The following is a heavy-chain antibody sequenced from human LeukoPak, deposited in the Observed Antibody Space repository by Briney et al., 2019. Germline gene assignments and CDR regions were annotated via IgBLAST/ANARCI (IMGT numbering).Heavy chain of an antibody. J-gene: IGHJ4*02. CDR1: GGSINSFY. Sequence: PSETLSLTCTVSGGSINSFYWSWIRRPPGKGLEWIGYIYYSGSTNYNPSLKSRLTIAVDTSKNQFSLRLNSVTAADTAVYYCARWSLHSSGWYFDSWGQGTLVTVSS. V-gene: IGHV4-59*01. CDR2: IYYSGST. D-gene: IGHD3-22*01. CDR3: ARWSLHSSGWYFDS.